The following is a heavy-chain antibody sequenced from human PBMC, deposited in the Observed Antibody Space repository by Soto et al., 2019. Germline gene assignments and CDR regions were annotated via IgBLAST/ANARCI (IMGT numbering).Heavy chain of an antibody. V-gene: IGHV1-8*02. CDR3: ARETYSSSSEGSWFDP. Sequence: ASVKVSCKASGYTFTSYGISWVRQAPGQGLEWMGWMNPNNGNTNYAQKFQGRVTMTRNTSISTAYMELSSLRSEDTAVYYCARETYSSSSEGSWFDPWGQGTLVTVSS. CDR1: GYTFTSYG. J-gene: IGHJ5*02. D-gene: IGHD6-6*01. CDR2: MNPNNGNT.